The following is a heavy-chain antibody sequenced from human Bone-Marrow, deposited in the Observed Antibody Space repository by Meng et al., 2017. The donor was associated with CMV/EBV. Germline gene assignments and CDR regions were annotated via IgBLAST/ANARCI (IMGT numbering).Heavy chain of an antibody. J-gene: IGHJ4*02. CDR3: ARGGPDIVVVPAARGNFDY. CDR1: GYTFSSYD. D-gene: IGHD2-2*01. Sequence: ASVKVSCKASGYTFSSYDINWVRQATGQGLEWMGWMNPNSGNTGYAQKFQGRVTLTRNTSISTAYMELSDLRSEDTAVYYCARGGPDIVVVPAARGNFDYWGQGTRVTVSS. V-gene: IGHV1-8*01. CDR2: MNPNSGNT.